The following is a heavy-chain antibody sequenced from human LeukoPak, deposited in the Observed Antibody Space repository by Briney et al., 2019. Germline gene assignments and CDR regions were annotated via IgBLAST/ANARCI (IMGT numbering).Heavy chain of an antibody. V-gene: IGHV3-49*04. Sequence: GGSLRLSCTASGFTFGDYAMSWVRQAPGKGLEWVGFIRSKAYGGTTEYAASVKGRFTISRDDSKSIAYLQMNSLKTEDTAVYYCTRSYGSGSIGAFDIWGQGTMVTVSS. CDR1: GFTFGDYA. CDR2: IRSKAYGGTT. CDR3: TRSYGSGSIGAFDI. J-gene: IGHJ3*02. D-gene: IGHD3-10*01.